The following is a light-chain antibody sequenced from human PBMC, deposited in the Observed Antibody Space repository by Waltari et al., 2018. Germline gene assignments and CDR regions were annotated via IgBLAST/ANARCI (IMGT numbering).Light chain of an antibody. CDR3: QQSYSTPCT. Sequence: DIQMTQSPSSLSASVGDRVTLTCRASQSISSYLHLYQQKPGKAPKLLIFAASSVQSGVPSRFSGSGAGTDVTLTISSLQPEDFATYDCQQSYSTPCTFGPGTKVDIK. CDR2: AAS. CDR1: QSISSY. J-gene: IGKJ3*01. V-gene: IGKV1-39*01.